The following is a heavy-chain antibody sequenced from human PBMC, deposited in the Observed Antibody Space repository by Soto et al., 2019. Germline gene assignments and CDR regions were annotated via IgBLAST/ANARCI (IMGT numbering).Heavy chain of an antibody. J-gene: IGHJ4*02. CDR2: IDTGNGDT. Sequence: GASVKVSCKASGGTFSSYTMHWVRQAPGQRLEWIGWIDTGNGDTKYSQNLHDRVTITWDTSASTAYMELSTLRVEDTAVYYCARDSDFEPGLAYWGQGSLVTVSS. D-gene: IGHD3-9*01. V-gene: IGHV1-3*04. CDR3: ARDSDFEPGLAY. CDR1: GGTFSSYT.